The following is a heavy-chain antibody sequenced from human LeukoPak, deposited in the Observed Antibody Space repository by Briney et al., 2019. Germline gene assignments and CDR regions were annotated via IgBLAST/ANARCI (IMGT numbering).Heavy chain of an antibody. CDR1: GFTFSDYN. V-gene: IGHV3-21*06. Sequence: PGGSLRLSCAASGFTFSDYNMNWVRQAPGKGLEWVSSISSSATYIYYADSVKGRFTISRDNAKASLSLQMNSLRAEDTAVYYCARILVVPAANYYYSYGMDVWDQGTTVTVSS. CDR2: ISSSATYI. CDR3: ARILVVPAANYYYSYGMDV. D-gene: IGHD2-2*01. J-gene: IGHJ6*02.